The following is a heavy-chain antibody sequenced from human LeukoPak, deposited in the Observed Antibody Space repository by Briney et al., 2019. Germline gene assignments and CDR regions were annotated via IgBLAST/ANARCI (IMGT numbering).Heavy chain of an antibody. V-gene: IGHV3-30*18. D-gene: IGHD5-24*01. J-gene: IGHJ4*02. CDR3: AKDGYNLGGFDY. CDR1: GFTFSSYG. CDR2: ISYDGSNK. Sequence: GGSLRHSCAASGFTFSSYGMHWVRQAPGKGLEWVAVISYDGSNKYYADSVKGRFTISRDNSKNTLYLQMNSPRAEDTAVYYCAKDGYNLGGFDYWGQGTLVTVSS.